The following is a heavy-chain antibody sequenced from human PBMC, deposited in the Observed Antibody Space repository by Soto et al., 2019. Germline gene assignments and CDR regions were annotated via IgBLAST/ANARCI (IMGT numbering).Heavy chain of an antibody. J-gene: IGHJ4*02. V-gene: IGHV3-23*01. Sequence: EVQLLESGGGVVQPGGYLRLSCVAYGFNFKKFAMAWVRQAPGEGLEWVSGISCCGGSTSYADSVKGRFSTARDDSKNTLSLQMNGLRVEDTAQYFCAKADGEQWLIPHLDNWGQGTLVTVS. CDR1: GFNFKKFA. CDR3: AKADGEQWLIPHLDN. D-gene: IGHD6-19*01. CDR2: ISCCGGST.